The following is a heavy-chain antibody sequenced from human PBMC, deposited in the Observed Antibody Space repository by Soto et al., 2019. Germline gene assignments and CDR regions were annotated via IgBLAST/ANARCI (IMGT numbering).Heavy chain of an antibody. CDR3: ATRDRQYAYGNFFDC. V-gene: IGHV3-30*03. CDR1: GFIFGSLG. Sequence: GGSLRLSCAASGFIFGSLGMHWVRRAPGKGLEWVGGISYDGKKVFYGESVKGRFTISRDNSKNTLSLQMNSLRADDTGVYYCATRDRQYAYGNFFDCWGQETLVTVSS. J-gene: IGHJ4*02. CDR2: ISYDGKKV. D-gene: IGHD4-17*01.